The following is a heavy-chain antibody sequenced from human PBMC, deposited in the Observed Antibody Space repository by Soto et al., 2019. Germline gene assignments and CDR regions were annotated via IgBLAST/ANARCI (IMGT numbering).Heavy chain of an antibody. CDR3: ARSGDNYNRLDY. J-gene: IGHJ4*02. D-gene: IGHD1-1*01. CDR2: SSNSGTFS. Sequence: GGSLRLSCEVSGFTFSDYYISWIRQAPGKGLEWISYSSNSGTFSRYADSVKGRFSISRDNTKNLLYLQMNSLRAEDTAVYYCARSGDNYNRLDYWGQGTPVTVSS. V-gene: IGHV3-11*06. CDR1: GFTFSDYY.